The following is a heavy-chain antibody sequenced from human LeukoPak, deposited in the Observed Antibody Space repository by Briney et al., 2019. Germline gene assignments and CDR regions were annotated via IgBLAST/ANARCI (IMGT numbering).Heavy chain of an antibody. CDR3: AREIREASSGWYVIAGWLDDGLNYYFDY. J-gene: IGHJ4*02. D-gene: IGHD6-19*01. CDR1: GYTFTSYD. CDR2: MNPNSGNT. V-gene: IGHV1-8*03. Sequence: GSVKVSCKASGYTFTSYDINWVRQATGQGLEWMGWMNPNSGNTGYAQKFQGRVTITRNTSISTVYMELSSLRSEDTAVYYCAREIREASSGWYVIAGWLDDGLNYYFDYWGQGTLVTVSS.